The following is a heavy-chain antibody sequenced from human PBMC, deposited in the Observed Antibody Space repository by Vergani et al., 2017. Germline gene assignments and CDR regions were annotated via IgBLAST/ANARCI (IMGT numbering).Heavy chain of an antibody. D-gene: IGHD3-16*02. Sequence: EVQLLESGGGLVQPGGSLKLSCAASGFTFSGSAMHWVRQASGKGLEWVGRIRSKANSYATAYAASVKGRFTISRDDSKNTAYLQMNSLKTEDTAVYYCTTEYDYVWGSYRYFDYWGQGTLVTVSS. J-gene: IGHJ4*02. CDR2: IRSKANSYAT. CDR3: TTEYDYVWGSYRYFDY. V-gene: IGHV3-73*02. CDR1: GFTFSGSA.